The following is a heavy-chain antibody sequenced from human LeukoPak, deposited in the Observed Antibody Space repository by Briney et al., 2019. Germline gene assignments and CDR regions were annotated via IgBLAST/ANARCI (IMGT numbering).Heavy chain of an antibody. CDR1: GFTVSTNY. CDR3: ARDKRYCSSGRCWGIQFGP. CDR2: IYRGGDT. V-gene: IGHV3-66*01. D-gene: IGHD2-15*01. J-gene: IGHJ5*02. Sequence: PGGSLRLSCVASGFTVSTNYMSWVRQAPGKGPEWISIIYRGGDTYYADSVKGRFTISRDNSKNTLYLQMNSLGAEDTAVYYCARDKRYCSSGRCWGIQFGPWGQGTLVTVSS.